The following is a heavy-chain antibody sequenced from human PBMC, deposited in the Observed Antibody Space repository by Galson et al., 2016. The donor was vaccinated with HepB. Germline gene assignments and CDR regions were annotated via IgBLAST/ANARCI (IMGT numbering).Heavy chain of an antibody. D-gene: IGHD3-10*01. Sequence: TLSLTCSVSGGSISSGGYYWSWIRQHPGKGLEWIGYIFYSGSSYYNPSLKSRVTISVDTSKNQVSLKLSSVTAADTAVYHCTSGLVRGVISFWGQGFLVSVSS. CDR2: IFYSGSS. CDR3: TSGLVRGVISF. CDR1: GGSISSGGYY. J-gene: IGHJ4*02. V-gene: IGHV4-31*03.